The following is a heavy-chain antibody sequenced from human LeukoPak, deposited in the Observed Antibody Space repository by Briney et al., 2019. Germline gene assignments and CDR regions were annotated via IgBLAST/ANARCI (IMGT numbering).Heavy chain of an antibody. CDR2: IYPGDSDT. Sequence: GESLKISCRSSGHDFTSYWIAWVRQLPGKGLERMGIIYPGDSDTRYSPSFQGQVTISADKSISTAYLQWSSLKASDTAMYYCARQDYYDSSGSDAFDIWGQGTMVTVSS. CDR3: ARQDYYDSSGSDAFDI. V-gene: IGHV5-51*01. D-gene: IGHD3-22*01. J-gene: IGHJ3*02. CDR1: GHDFTSYW.